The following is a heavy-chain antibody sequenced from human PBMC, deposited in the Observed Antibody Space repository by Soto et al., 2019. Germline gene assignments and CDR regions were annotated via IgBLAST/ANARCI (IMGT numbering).Heavy chain of an antibody. CDR1: GGTFSSYA. V-gene: IGHV1-18*01. J-gene: IGHJ4*02. CDR2: ISPNYGKT. CDR3: ARQQWLVPLDY. D-gene: IGHD6-19*01. Sequence: ASVKVSCKASGGTFSSYAISWVRQAPGQGLEWMGWISPNYGKTNYAQKLQGRVTITTDTSTSTAYMELRSLRSDDTAVYYCARQQWLVPLDYWGQGTLVTVSS.